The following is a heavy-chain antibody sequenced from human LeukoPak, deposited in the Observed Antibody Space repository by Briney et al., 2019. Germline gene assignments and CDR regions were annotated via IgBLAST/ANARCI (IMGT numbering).Heavy chain of an antibody. J-gene: IGHJ4*02. CDR2: IYYSGST. CDR3: ARHSSEVPLDY. Sequence: SETLSLTCIVSGGSISSNNYYWGWIRQPPGKGLEWIGSIYYSGSTYYNPSLKSRVTISIDTSKNQFSLNLSSVTAADTAVCYCARHSSEVPLDYWGQGTLVTVSS. V-gene: IGHV4-39*01. CDR1: GGSISSNNYY.